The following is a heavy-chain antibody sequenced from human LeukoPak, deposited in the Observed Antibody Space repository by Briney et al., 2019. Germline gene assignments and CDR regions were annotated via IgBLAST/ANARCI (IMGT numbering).Heavy chain of an antibody. CDR3: ARGLDIVFSSPLYNWFDP. D-gene: IGHD2-2*03. CDR2: IIPIFGTA. Sequence: ASVKVSCKASGGTFSSYAISWVRQAPGQGLEWMGGIIPIFGTANYAQKFQGRVTITADESTSTAYMELSSLRSEDTAVYYCARGLDIVFSSPLYNWFDPWGQGTLVTVSS. V-gene: IGHV1-69*13. CDR1: GGTFSSYA. J-gene: IGHJ5*02.